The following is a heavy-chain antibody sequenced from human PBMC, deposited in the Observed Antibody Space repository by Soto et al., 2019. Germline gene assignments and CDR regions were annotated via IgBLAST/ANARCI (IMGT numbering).Heavy chain of an antibody. J-gene: IGHJ4*02. Sequence: EVQLVESGGNLVQPGRSLRLSCAAYGFTFDDYAMHWVRQAPGKGLEWVSGMSGNSGSIGYADSVKGRFTNSRDNAKNSLYLQMHSLRAEDAALYYCAKGTGIALTGTFFDYWGQGTLVTVSS. CDR3: AKGTGIALTGTFFDY. CDR2: MSGNSGSI. CDR1: GFTFDDYA. V-gene: IGHV3-9*01. D-gene: IGHD6-19*01.